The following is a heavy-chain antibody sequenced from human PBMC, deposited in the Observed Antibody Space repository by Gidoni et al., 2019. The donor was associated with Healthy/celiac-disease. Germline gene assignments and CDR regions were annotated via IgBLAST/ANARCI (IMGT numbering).Heavy chain of an antibody. D-gene: IGHD6-19*01. V-gene: IGHV3-30*18. CDR1: GFTFSSYG. Sequence: QPGRSLRLSCAASGFTFSSYGMHWVRQAPGKGLEWVAVISYDGSNKYYADSVKGRFTISRDNSKNTLYLQMNSLRAEDTAVYYCAKIGGGRIAVATELDVDYWGQGTLVTVSS. CDR2: ISYDGSNK. J-gene: IGHJ4*02. CDR3: AKIGGGRIAVATELDVDY.